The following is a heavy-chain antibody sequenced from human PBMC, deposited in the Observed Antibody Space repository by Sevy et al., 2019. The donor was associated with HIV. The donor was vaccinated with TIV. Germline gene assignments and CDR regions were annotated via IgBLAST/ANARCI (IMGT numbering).Heavy chain of an antibody. D-gene: IGHD2-15*01. J-gene: IGHJ4*02. V-gene: IGHV1-18*01. CDR2: ISPHNSDT. CDR1: GYTFNTYR. CDR3: ARVYCSGGRCYSLAF. Sequence: ASVKVSCKASGYTFNTYRITWVRQAPGQGLEWMGWISPHNSDTKYSQKLQGRVTMITETSTSTAHMELRSLRSDDTAVYYCARVYCSGGRCYSLAFWGQGTLVTVSS.